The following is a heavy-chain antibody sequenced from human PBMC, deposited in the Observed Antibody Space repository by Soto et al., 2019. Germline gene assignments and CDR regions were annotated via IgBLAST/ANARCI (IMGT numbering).Heavy chain of an antibody. V-gene: IGHV4-59*01. CDR3: ARARGEYCSGGSCQPLPGYYYYYGMDV. CDR1: GGSISSYY. CDR2: IYYSGST. J-gene: IGHJ6*02. D-gene: IGHD2-15*01. Sequence: SETLSLTCTVSGGSISSYYWSWIRQPPGKGLEWIGYIYYSGSTNYNPSLKSRVTISVDTSKNQFSLKLSSVTAADTAVYYCARARGEYCSGGSCQPLPGYYYYYGMDVWGQGTTVTVSS.